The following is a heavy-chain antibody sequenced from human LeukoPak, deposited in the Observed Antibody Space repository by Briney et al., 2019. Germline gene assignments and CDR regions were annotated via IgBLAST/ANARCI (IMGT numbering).Heavy chain of an antibody. J-gene: IGHJ6*02. CDR3: ARDGRISPYSGMDV. V-gene: IGHV4-59*01. CDR1: GGSISSYY. CDR2: IYYSGST. D-gene: IGHD1-26*01. Sequence: SETLSLTCTVSGGSISSYYWSWIRQPPGRGLEWIGYIYYSGSTIYNPSLTSRVTISVDSSNNQFSLKLSSVTAADTAVYYCARDGRISPYSGMDVWGQGTTVTVSS.